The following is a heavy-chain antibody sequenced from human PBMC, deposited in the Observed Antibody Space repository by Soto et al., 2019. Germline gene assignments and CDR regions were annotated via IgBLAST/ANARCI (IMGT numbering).Heavy chain of an antibody. V-gene: IGHV4-39*02. CDR3: AREKPCSGHYSLLDAFDC. D-gene: IGHD6-19*01. Sequence: SETLSLTCTVSGGSISSSSYYWGWIRQPPGKGLEWIGSIYYSGSTYYNPSLKSRVTISVDTPKNQFSLKLSSVTAADTAVYYCAREKPCSGHYSLLDAFDCGGQGTMVTVSS. CDR1: GGSISSSSYY. J-gene: IGHJ3*01. CDR2: IYYSGST.